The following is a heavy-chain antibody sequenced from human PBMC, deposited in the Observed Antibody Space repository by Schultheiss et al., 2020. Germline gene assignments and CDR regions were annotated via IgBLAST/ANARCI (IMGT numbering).Heavy chain of an antibody. CDR1: GGSISSSSYY. CDR2: IYYSGST. Sequence: SETLSLTCTVSGGSISSSSYYWGWIRQPPGKGLEWIGSIYYSGSTYYNPSLKSRVTISVDTSKNQFSLKLSSVTAADTAVYYCARGQIQLWLPTGGSFDYWGQGTLVTVSS. J-gene: IGHJ4*02. V-gene: IGHV4-39*01. D-gene: IGHD5-18*01. CDR3: ARGQIQLWLPTGGSFDY.